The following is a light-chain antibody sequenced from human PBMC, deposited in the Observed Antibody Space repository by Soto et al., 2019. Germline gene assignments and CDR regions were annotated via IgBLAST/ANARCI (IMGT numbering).Light chain of an antibody. CDR1: QDINVY. V-gene: IGKV1-39*01. CDR2: SAS. CDR3: QHGYVAPYS. Sequence: DIQMTQSPSAVSASIGDTVIITCRASQDINVYLNWYQHKPGEVPKLLIYSASTLQSGVPSRFTGSGSETDFTLTIRGLQPEDFATYYCQHGYVAPYSFGEGTKVDIK. J-gene: IGKJ2*03.